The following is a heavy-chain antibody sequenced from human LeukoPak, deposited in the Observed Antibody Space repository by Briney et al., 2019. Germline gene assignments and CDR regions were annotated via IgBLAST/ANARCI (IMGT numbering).Heavy chain of an antibody. CDR1: GVSITSGKFY. V-gene: IGHV4-39*02. J-gene: IGHJ4*02. Sequence: PSETLSLTCPVSGVSITSGKFYWGWIRQPPGRGPDWIGSLYYSGTPYYNPSLESRVAMSLATSENHFSLSLTSVTAADTAIYYCVRGIPVSGPYYFDSWGQGTLVTVSS. CDR2: LYYSGTP. CDR3: VRGIPVSGPYYFDS. D-gene: IGHD5/OR15-5a*01.